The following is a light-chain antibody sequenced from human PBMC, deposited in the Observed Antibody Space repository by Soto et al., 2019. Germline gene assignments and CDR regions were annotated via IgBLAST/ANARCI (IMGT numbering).Light chain of an antibody. CDR1: QSISSW. J-gene: IGKJ4*02. CDR3: HYYEEAST. Sequence: DIQMTQSPSTLSASVGDRVTITCRASQSISSWLAWYQQKPGRAPKLLIYQASSSAIGVPSRFSGSGSVTDFTITISSLQPDDVASYSCHYYEEASTFGGGTRLDIK. CDR2: QAS. V-gene: IGKV1-5*03.